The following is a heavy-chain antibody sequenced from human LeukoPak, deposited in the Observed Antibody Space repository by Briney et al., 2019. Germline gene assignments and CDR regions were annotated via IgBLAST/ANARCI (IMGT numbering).Heavy chain of an antibody. CDR2: ISYDGSNK. Sequence: PGRSLRLSCAASGFTFSSYAMHWVHQAPGKGLEWVAVISYDGSNKYYADSVKGRFTISRDNSKNTLYLQMNSLRAEDTAVYYCTRGMDIVIVPAATLDYWGQGTLVTVSS. V-gene: IGHV3-30*04. J-gene: IGHJ4*02. D-gene: IGHD2-2*03. CDR1: GFTFSSYA. CDR3: TRGMDIVIVPAATLDY.